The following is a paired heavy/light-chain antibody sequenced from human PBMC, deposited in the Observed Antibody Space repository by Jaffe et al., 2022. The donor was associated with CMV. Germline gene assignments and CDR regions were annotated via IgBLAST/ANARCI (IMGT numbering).Light chain of an antibody. J-gene: IGLJ2*01. V-gene: IGLV2-14*03. CDR3: NSCTSSSTTI. Sequence: QSALTQPASVSGSPGQSITISCTGTSSDIGDYNYVSWYQQHPGKAPKLIIYDVINRPSGVSDRFSGSKSGNTASLTISGLRAEDEADYYCNSCTSSSTTIFGGGTKLTVL. CDR1: SSDIGDYNY. CDR2: DVI.
Heavy chain of an antibody. CDR1: GFTFSNYW. CDR3: ARAGGSMGSRWYDADKYYYYYMDV. J-gene: IGHJ6*03. V-gene: IGHV3-7*03. D-gene: IGHD6-13*01. CDR2: IKEDGSEQ. Sequence: EVHLEESGGDLVQPGGTLRLSCTASGFTFSNYWMSWVRQAPGRGLEWVASIKEDGSEQYYVDSVKGRFTISRDNAKNSLYLQMNSQRVEDTAVYYCARAGGSMGSRWYDADKYYYYYMDVWGKGTTVTVSS.